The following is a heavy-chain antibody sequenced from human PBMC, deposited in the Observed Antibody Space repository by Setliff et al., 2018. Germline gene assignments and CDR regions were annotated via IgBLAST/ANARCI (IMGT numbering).Heavy chain of an antibody. J-gene: IGHJ6*03. V-gene: IGHV4-59*08. Sequence: SETLSLTCTVSDGSLSTYYWSWIRQPPGKGLEFIGYVYYSGSTNYNPSLKSRVTISVDTSKNQFSLKLSSVTAADTAVYYCARHGDYDILTGYYNPSYYYYMDVWGKGTTVTVSS. CDR2: VYYSGST. CDR1: DGSLSTYY. CDR3: ARHGDYDILTGYYNPSYYYYMDV. D-gene: IGHD3-9*01.